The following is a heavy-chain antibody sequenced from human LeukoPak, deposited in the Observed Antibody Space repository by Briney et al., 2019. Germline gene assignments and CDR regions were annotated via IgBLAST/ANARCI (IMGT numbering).Heavy chain of an antibody. J-gene: IGHJ6*03. D-gene: IGHD2-21*02. V-gene: IGHV3-48*01. Sequence: QPGGSLRLSCAGSGFTFSRHSMNWVRQAPGKGLEWVSYISSSSSTISYADSVKGRFTISRDNAKNSLFLQMNSLRAEDTAVYYCATGGHAYCGGDCYRMDVWSKGTTVTVSS. CDR2: ISSSSSTI. CDR1: GFTFSRHS. CDR3: ATGGHAYCGGDCYRMDV.